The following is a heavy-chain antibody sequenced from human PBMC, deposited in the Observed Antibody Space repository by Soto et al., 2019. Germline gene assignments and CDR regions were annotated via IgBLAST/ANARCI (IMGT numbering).Heavy chain of an antibody. CDR2: LLRSGSST. Sequence: PGGSVRLSCAASGCTFRSYAMSWARQAPGKGLEWVSSLLRSGSSTYYADSVKGRFTISSDISANSLYLQMDSLRAEDTAVYYCAKDAVSGDGVWLLDSWGQGTVVTV. D-gene: IGHD4-17*01. CDR3: AKDAVSGDGVWLLDS. CDR1: GCTFRSYA. J-gene: IGHJ5*02. V-gene: IGHV3-23*01.